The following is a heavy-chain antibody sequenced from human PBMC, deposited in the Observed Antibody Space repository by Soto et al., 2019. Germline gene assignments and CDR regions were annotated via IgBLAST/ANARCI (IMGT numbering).Heavy chain of an antibody. Sequence: GGSLRLSCAASGFTFSSYEMNWVRQAPGKGLEWVSYISSSGSTIYYADSVKGRFTISRDNAKNSLYLQMNSLRAEDTAVYHCAREDRYRSGGFDYWGQGTLVTVSS. D-gene: IGHD5-18*01. CDR3: AREDRYRSGGFDY. V-gene: IGHV3-48*03. CDR2: ISSSGSTI. J-gene: IGHJ4*02. CDR1: GFTFSSYE.